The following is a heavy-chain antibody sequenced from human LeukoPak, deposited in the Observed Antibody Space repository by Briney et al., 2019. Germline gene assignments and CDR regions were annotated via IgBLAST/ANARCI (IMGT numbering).Heavy chain of an antibody. V-gene: IGHV4-4*09. CDR1: GGSNNSYY. J-gene: IGHJ5*02. CDR3: ARKAPKKGWFDP. Sequence: PSETLSLTCTVSGGSNNSYYWSWIRQPPGKGLEWIGYTHPSGNTNYSPSLKSRVTISIDTSRNQFSLKLSSVTAADTAVHYCARKAPKKGWFDPWGQGTLVTVSS. CDR2: THPSGNT.